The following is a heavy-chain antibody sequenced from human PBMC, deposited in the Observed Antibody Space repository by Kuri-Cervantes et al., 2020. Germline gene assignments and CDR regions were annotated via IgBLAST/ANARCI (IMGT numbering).Heavy chain of an antibody. CDR2: IYYSGST. CDR1: GGSISSSNW. D-gene: IGHD1-26*01. CDR3: ARGLYSGSYSVAFDI. Sequence: SETLSLTCAVSGGSISSSNWRSWVRQPPGKGLEWIGYIYYSGSTNYNPSLKSRVTISVDTSKNQFSLKLSSVTAADTAVYYCARGLYSGSYSVAFDIWGQGTMVTVSS. J-gene: IGHJ3*02. V-gene: IGHV4-4*02.